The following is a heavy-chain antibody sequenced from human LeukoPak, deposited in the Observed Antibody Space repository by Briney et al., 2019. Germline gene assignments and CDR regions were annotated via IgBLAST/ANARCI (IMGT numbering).Heavy chain of an antibody. CDR2: INPNSGGT. D-gene: IGHD6-19*01. CDR3: ARDRDSSGYNFDY. CDR1: GYTFTGYY. V-gene: IGHV1-2*04. J-gene: IGHJ4*02. Sequence: ASGKVSCKASGYTFTGYYMHWVRQAPGQGLEWMGWINPNSGGTNYAQKFQGWVTMTRDTSISTAYMELSRLRSDDTAVYYCARDRDSSGYNFDYWGQGTLVTVSS.